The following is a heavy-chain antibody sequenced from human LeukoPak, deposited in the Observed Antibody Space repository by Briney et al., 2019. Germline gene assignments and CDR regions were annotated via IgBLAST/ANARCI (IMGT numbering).Heavy chain of an antibody. V-gene: IGHV1-2*02. J-gene: IGHJ6*02. CDR2: INPNSGDT. CDR3: ARGDITTTGTNDYYYYGMDV. D-gene: IGHD1-1*01. CDR1: GYTFTGYY. Sequence: ASVKVSCKASGYTFTGYYVHWVRQAPGQGLEWMGWINPNSGDTNYAQKFQGRVTMTRDTSISTAYMELSSLRSDDTAVYHCARGDITTTGTNDYYYYGMDVWGQGTTVTVSS.